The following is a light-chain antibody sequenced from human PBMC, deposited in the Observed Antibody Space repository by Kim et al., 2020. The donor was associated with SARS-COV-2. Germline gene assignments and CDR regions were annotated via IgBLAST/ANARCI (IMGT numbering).Light chain of an antibody. CDR2: GKN. CDR1: SLRSYY. J-gene: IGLJ2*01. CDR3: NSRDSSGNRVV. Sequence: SSELTQDPAVSVALGQTVRIPCQGDSLRSYYASWYQQKPGQAPVPVIYGKNNRPSGIPDRFSGSSSGNTASLPITVAQAEDEADYYCNSRDSSGNRVVFG. V-gene: IGLV3-19*01.